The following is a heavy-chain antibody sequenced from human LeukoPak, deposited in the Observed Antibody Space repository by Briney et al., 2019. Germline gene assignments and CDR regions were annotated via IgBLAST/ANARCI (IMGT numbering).Heavy chain of an antibody. CDR3: ASAYCGGDCYTFDY. J-gene: IGHJ4*02. CDR1: GGSISSSSYY. CDR2: IYYSGST. V-gene: IGHV4-39*01. D-gene: IGHD2-21*02. Sequence: SETLSLTCTVSGGSISSSSYYWGWIRQPPGKGLEWIGSIYYSGSTYYNPYLKSRVTIYVDTSKNQFPLKRSSVTAADTAVYYCASAYCGGDCYTFDYWGQGTLVTVSS.